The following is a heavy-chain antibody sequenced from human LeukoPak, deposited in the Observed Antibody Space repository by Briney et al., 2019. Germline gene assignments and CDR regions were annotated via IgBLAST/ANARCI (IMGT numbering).Heavy chain of an antibody. V-gene: IGHV3-21*01. D-gene: IGHD5-24*01. CDR2: ISSSSSYI. Sequence: GGSLRLSGAASGFTFSSYSMNWVRQAPGKGLEWVSSISSSSSYIYYADSVKGRFTTSRDNAKNSLYLQMNSLRAEDTAVYYCARGGGGSRDGYNLVPWGQGTLVTVSS. J-gene: IGHJ5*02. CDR3: ARGGGGSRDGYNLVP. CDR1: GFTFSSYS.